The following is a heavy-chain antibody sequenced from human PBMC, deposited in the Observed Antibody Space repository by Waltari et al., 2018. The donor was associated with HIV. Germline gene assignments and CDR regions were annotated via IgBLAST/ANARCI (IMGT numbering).Heavy chain of an antibody. CDR1: GGSISSGGYY. D-gene: IGHD1-26*01. CDR3: ARELWGALGGYFDY. J-gene: IGHJ4*02. CDR2: IYYSGST. Sequence: QVQLQESGPGLVKPSQTLSLTCTVSGGSISSGGYYWSWIRQHPGQGLEGIGYIYYSGSTDYNPALKSRVTISGDTSKSQFSLKRSSVTAADTAVYYCARELWGALGGYFDYWGQGTLVTVSS. V-gene: IGHV4-31*03.